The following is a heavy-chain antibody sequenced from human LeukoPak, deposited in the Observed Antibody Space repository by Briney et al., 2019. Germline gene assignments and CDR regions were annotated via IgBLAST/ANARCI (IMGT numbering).Heavy chain of an antibody. CDR1: GYTFTGYY. Sequence: ASVKVSCTASGYTFTGYYMQWVRQAPGQGLEWMGRINPNSGGTNYAQKFPGRVTMTRDTSISTTYMELSRLRSDDTAVYYCARVYSSGSYWGQGTLVTVSS. CDR2: INPNSGGT. D-gene: IGHD3-22*01. J-gene: IGHJ4*02. V-gene: IGHV1-2*06. CDR3: ARVYSSGSY.